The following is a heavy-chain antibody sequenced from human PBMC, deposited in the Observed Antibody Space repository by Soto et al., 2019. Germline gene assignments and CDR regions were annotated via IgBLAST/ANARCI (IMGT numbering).Heavy chain of an antibody. J-gene: IGHJ5*02. CDR3: AKARHSGDFAGSYDS. V-gene: IGHV3-23*01. CDR1: GFSFIDYA. D-gene: IGHD2-21*02. Sequence: LRLSCAASGFSFIDYAINWVRQVPGRGLEYVAGIGGRGGNAFYADSMKGRFSISRDNSKNTVYLHMHNLRVDDSAMYYCAKARHSGDFAGSYDSWGQGTLVTVSS. CDR2: IGGRGGNA.